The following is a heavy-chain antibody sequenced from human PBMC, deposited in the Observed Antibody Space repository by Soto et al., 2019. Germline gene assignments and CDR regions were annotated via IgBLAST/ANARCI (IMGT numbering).Heavy chain of an antibody. D-gene: IGHD1-7*01. Sequence: QVHLEQSGTEVKKPGSSVKVSCKASGDTFKSYSINWIRQAPGQGLEWMGGIIPMSGSPDYAQKFQGRVTITADESTSTVYMELSSLRSEDTAIYYCARDHFVELRGTCFDPWGQGTLVIVSS. CDR1: GDTFKSYS. J-gene: IGHJ5*02. CDR3: ARDHFVELRGTCFDP. V-gene: IGHV1-69*01. CDR2: IIPMSGSP.